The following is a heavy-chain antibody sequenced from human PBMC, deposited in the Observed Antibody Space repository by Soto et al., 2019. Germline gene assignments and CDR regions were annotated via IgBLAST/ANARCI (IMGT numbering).Heavy chain of an antibody. CDR1: GGSISSSNW. CDR3: ATARVDGSGSYSHYYYYYGTDV. Sequence: SETLSLTCAVSGGSISSSNWWSWVRQPPGKGLEWIGEIYHSGSTNYNPYLKSRVTISVDKSKNQFSLKLSSVTAADTAVYYCATARVDGSGSYSHYYYYYGTDVWGQGTTVT. V-gene: IGHV4-4*02. D-gene: IGHD3-10*01. CDR2: IYHSGST. J-gene: IGHJ6*02.